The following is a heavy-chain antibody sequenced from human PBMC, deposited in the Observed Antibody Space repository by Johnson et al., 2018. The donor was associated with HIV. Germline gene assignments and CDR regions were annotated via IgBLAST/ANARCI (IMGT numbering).Heavy chain of an antibody. CDR2: IRYDGTNK. D-gene: IGHD4-17*01. J-gene: IGHJ3*02. CDR1: GFTFGSYG. CDR3: AKTRTTVTTIDAFDI. V-gene: IGHV3-30*02. Sequence: QVQLVESGGGVVQPGGSLRLSCGASGFTFGSYGMHWVRQAPGKGLEWVAFIRYDGTNKHFADSVKGRFTISRDNSKNTLYLQMNSLRAEDTAVYYCAKTRTTVTTIDAFDIWGQGTMVTVSS.